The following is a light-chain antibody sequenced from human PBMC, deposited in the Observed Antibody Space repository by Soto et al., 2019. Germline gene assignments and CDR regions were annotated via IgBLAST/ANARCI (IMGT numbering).Light chain of an antibody. V-gene: IGLV1-47*01. CDR1: SSNIGSDY. J-gene: IGLJ3*02. Sequence: QPVLTQPPSASGTPGQKVTISCSGSSSNIGSDYLYWYQQLPGTAPKRLIYRNNQRPSGVPDRFSGSKSGTSASLAISGLRSEDEADYHCAAWDDSLNGWVFGGGTKLTVL. CDR2: RNN. CDR3: AAWDDSLNGWV.